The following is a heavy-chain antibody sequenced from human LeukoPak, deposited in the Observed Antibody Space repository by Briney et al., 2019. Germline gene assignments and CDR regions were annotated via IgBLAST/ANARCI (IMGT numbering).Heavy chain of an antibody. CDR1: GFTFSSYG. Sequence: QPGRSLRLSCAASGFTFSSYGMHWVRRAPGKGLEWVADIKKDGSERYYVDSVKGRFTISRDNAKNSVFLQMNSLRVEDTAVYYCSWSGEADWGQGTLVTVSS. V-gene: IGHV3-7*01. CDR3: SWSGEAD. CDR2: IKKDGSER. J-gene: IGHJ4*02. D-gene: IGHD3-3*01.